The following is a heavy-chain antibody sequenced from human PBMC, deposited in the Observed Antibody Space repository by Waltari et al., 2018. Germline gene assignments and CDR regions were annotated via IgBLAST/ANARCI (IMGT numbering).Heavy chain of an antibody. CDR3: ASGVPAAIHPPSFDY. CDR2: INPNSGGT. V-gene: IGHV1-2*02. Sequence: QVQLVQSGAEVKKPGASVKFSCKASGYTFTGSYMHCVRTAPGKGLEWMGWINPNSGGTNYAQKFQGRVTMTRDTSISTAYMELSRLRSDDTAVYYCASGVPAAIHPPSFDYWGQGTLVTVSS. J-gene: IGHJ4*02. CDR1: GYTFTGSY. D-gene: IGHD2-2*01.